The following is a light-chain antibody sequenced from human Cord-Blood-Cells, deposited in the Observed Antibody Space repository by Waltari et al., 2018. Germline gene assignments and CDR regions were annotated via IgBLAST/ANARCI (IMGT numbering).Light chain of an antibody. CDR3: MIWHSSAWV. Sequence: QAVLPQPSSLSASPGASASLTGTWRSGIKVGNYRIYWNQQKPGSPPQYHLRYKSDSDKQQGSGVPSRFSGSKDASANAGILLISGLQSEDEADYYCMIWHSSAWVFGGGTKLTVL. V-gene: IGLV5-45*03. J-gene: IGLJ3*02. CDR2: YKSDSDK. CDR1: SGIKVGNYR.